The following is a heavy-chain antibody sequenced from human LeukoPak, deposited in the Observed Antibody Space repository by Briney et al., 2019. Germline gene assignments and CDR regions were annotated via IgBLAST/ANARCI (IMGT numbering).Heavy chain of an antibody. CDR2: IRYDGSNK. Sequence: GGSLRLSCAASGFTFINYGMHWVRQAPGKGLEWVAFIRYDGSNKYYADSVKGRFTISRDNSKSTLYLQMNSLRAEDTAVYYCARQYYDILTGYRSYYFDYWGQGTLVTVSS. D-gene: IGHD3-9*01. J-gene: IGHJ4*02. V-gene: IGHV3-30*02. CDR1: GFTFINYG. CDR3: ARQYYDILTGYRSYYFDY.